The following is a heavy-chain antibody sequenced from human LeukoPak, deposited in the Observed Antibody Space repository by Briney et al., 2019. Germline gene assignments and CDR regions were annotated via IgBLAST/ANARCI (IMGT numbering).Heavy chain of an antibody. CDR3: ARSSGSSSWYSDWFDP. V-gene: IGHV4-59*12. D-gene: IGHD6-13*01. CDR2: IYHSGST. CDR1: GGSISSYY. J-gene: IGHJ5*02. Sequence: PSETLSLTCTGSGGSISSYYWSWIRQPAGKGLEWIGEIYHSGSTNYNPSLKSRVTISVDKSKNQFSLKLSSVTAADTAVYYCARSSGSSSWYSDWFDPWGQGTLVTVSS.